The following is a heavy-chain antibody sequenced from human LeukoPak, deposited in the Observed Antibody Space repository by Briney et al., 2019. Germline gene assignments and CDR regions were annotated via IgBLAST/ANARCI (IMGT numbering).Heavy chain of an antibody. D-gene: IGHD2-2*01. Sequence: GGSLRLSCAASGFTFSAYAMTWVRQAPGEGLEWVSSMSGRDDKTYYTDSAKGRFTISRDNSRNTLYLQMNSLRADDTAVYYCAKVAAVPAGMGYFDYWGQGTLVTVSS. CDR1: GFTFSAYA. CDR3: AKVAAVPAGMGYFDY. V-gene: IGHV3-23*01. CDR2: MSGRDDKT. J-gene: IGHJ4*02.